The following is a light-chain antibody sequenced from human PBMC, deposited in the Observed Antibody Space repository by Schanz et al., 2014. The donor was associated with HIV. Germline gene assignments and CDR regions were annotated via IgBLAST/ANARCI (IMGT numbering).Light chain of an antibody. J-gene: IGKJ2*01. CDR1: QRLSSSY. CDR3: QQRSNWPRYT. V-gene: IGKV3D-20*02. Sequence: EIVLTQSPGSLSLSPGGRATLSCGASQRLSSSYLAWYQQKRDQPPRLVIYATSTRAAGIPDRFSGTGSGTDFTLTISSLEPEDFAVYFCQQRSNWPRYTFGQGTRLE. CDR2: ATS.